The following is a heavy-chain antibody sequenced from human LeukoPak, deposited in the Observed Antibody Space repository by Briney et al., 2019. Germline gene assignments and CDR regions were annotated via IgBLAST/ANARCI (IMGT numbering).Heavy chain of an antibody. CDR3: ARRSMLLDYWYFDL. CDR1: GGSISPYY. V-gene: IGHV4-59*08. J-gene: IGHJ2*01. Sequence: PSETLSLTCTVSGGSISPYYWIWIRQPPGKGLEYIGYAYYSGNSNYNPSLKSRLTISVDTSKNQFSLKLSSVTAADTAVYYCARRSMLLDYWYFDLWGRGTLVTVSS. D-gene: IGHD3-10*02. CDR2: AYYSGNS.